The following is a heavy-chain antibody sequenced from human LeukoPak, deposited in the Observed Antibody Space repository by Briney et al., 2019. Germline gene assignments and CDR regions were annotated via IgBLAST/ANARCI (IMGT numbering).Heavy chain of an antibody. D-gene: IGHD6-19*01. V-gene: IGHV1-2*02. CDR2: INPNSGGT. Sequence: GASVKVSCKASRYTFTGYYMHWVRQAPGQGLEWMGWINPNSGGTNYAQKFQGRVTMTRDTSISTAYMELSRLRSDDTAVYYCARDSAVAGSNYYYYGMDVWGQGTTVTVSS. CDR1: RYTFTGYY. J-gene: IGHJ6*02. CDR3: ARDSAVAGSNYYYYGMDV.